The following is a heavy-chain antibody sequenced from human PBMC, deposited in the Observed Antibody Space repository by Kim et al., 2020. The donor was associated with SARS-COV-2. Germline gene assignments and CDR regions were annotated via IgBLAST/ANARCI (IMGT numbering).Heavy chain of an antibody. D-gene: IGHD1-26*01. CDR3: AKDLWELTHGCPEDFDY. Sequence: GGSLRLSCAASGFTFSSYAMSWVRQAPGKGLEWVSAISGSGGSTYYADSVKGRFTISRDNSKNTLYLQMNSLRAEDTAVYYCAKDLWELTHGCPEDFDYWGQGTLVTVSS. CDR2: ISGSGGST. CDR1: GFTFSSYA. V-gene: IGHV3-23*01. J-gene: IGHJ4*02.